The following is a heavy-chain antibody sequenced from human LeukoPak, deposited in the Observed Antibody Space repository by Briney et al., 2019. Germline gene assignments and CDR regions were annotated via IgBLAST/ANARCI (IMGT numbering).Heavy chain of an antibody. J-gene: IGHJ4*02. CDR2: IYPGDSDT. CDR1: GHSFTSYW. CDR3: ATPYPREYCSSTTCYFNY. D-gene: IGHD2-2*01. Sequence: GESLEVSCKGSGHSFTSYWIGWVRQLPGKGLEWMGIIYPGDSDTRYSPSFQGQVTISADKSISTAYLQWSSLKASDTAMYYCATPYPREYCSSTTCYFNYWGQGTLVTVSS. V-gene: IGHV5-51*01.